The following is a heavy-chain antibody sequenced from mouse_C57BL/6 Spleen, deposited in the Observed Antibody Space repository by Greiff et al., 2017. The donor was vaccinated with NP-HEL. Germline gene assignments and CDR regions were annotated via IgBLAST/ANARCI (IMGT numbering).Heavy chain of an antibody. J-gene: IGHJ4*01. CDR2: IYPGDGDT. CDR1: GYAFSSSW. D-gene: IGHD2-5*01. CDR3: ASSNLYAMDY. Sequence: QVQLQQSGPELVKPGASVKISCKASGYAFSSSWMNWVKQRPGKGLEWIGRIYPGDGDTNYNGKFKGKATLTADKSSSTAYMQLSSLTSEDSAVYFCASSNLYAMDYWGQGTSVTVSS. V-gene: IGHV1-82*01.